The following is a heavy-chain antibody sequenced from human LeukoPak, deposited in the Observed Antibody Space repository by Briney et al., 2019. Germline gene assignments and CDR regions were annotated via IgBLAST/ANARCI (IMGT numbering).Heavy chain of an antibody. CDR3: GRDGGRRGDLDY. CDR1: GFTFSSYG. CDR2: INRDGSDT. D-gene: IGHD2-21*01. Sequence: GGSLRLSCAASGFTFSSYGMTWVRQAPGKGLVWVSRINRDGSDTSYADSVRGRFTISRDNAKNTLFLQMNSPRAEDTAMYYCGRDGGRRGDLDYWGQGTLVTVSS. J-gene: IGHJ4*02. V-gene: IGHV3-74*01.